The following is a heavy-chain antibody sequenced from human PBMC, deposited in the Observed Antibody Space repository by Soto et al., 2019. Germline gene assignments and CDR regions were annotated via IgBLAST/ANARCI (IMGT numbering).Heavy chain of an antibody. V-gene: IGHV3-23*01. CDR3: AKSPLGYWNYAFNLMAH. D-gene: IGHD1-7*01. CDR1: GFTFSSYA. J-gene: IGHJ4*02. CDR2: ISGSGGST. Sequence: GSLRLSCAASGFTFSSYAMSWVRQAPGKGLEWVSAISGSGGSTYYADSVKGRFTISRDNSKNTLYLQMNSLRAEDTAVYYCAKSPLGYWNYAFNLMAHWGQGTLVTVSS.